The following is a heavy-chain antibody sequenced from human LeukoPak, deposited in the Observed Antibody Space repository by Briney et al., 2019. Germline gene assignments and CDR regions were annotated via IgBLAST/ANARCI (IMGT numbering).Heavy chain of an antibody. J-gene: IGHJ4*02. V-gene: IGHV3-7*01. Sequence: GGSLRLSCVASGFTFSSFWMSWVRQAPGKGLEWVANIKQDGSEKFYVDSVKGRFTISRDNAKNSLFLQMNRLRAEDTAVYYCARRGRLQRGYFDYWGQGTLVTVSS. D-gene: IGHD3-16*01. CDR1: GFTFSSFW. CDR3: ARRGRLQRGYFDY. CDR2: IKQDGSEK.